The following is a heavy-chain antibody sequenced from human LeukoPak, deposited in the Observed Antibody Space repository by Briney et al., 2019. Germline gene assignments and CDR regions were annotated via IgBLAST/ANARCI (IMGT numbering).Heavy chain of an antibody. V-gene: IGHV3-30*18. Sequence: GRSLRLSCAASGLTFSRSAMHWVRQAPGKGLEWVAVISYDGTNKYYEDSVKGRFTISRDSSKSTLYLQMNSLRAEDTAVYHCAKGSSTGRWVQLELDAFDIWGQGTMVTVSS. J-gene: IGHJ3*02. D-gene: IGHD5-24*01. CDR2: ISYDGTNK. CDR1: GLTFSRSA. CDR3: AKGSSTGRWVQLELDAFDI.